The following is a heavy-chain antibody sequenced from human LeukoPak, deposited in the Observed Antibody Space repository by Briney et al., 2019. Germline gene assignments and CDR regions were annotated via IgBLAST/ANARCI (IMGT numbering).Heavy chain of an antibody. CDR3: AKDFLGSSRAFDI. Sequence: GGPLRLSCAASGFTFSSYGMHWVRQAPGKGLEWVAVISYDGSNKYFADSVKGRFTISRDNSKNTLYLQMNSLRAEDTAVYYCAKDFLGSSRAFDIWGQGTMVTVSS. D-gene: IGHD2-2*01. V-gene: IGHV3-30*18. CDR2: ISYDGSNK. CDR1: GFTFSSYG. J-gene: IGHJ3*02.